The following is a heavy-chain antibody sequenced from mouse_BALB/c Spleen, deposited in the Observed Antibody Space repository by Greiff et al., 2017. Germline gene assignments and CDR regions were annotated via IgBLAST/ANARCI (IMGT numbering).Heavy chain of an antibody. D-gene: IGHD3-3*01. CDR2: INPSNGRT. J-gene: IGHJ3*01. V-gene: IGHV1S81*02. Sequence: VQLQQSGAELVKPGASVKLSCKASGYTFTSYWMHWVKQRPGQGLEWIGEINPSNGRTNYNEKFKSKATLTVDKSSSTAYMQLSSLTSEDSAVYYCARRDMGFAYWGQGTLVTVSA. CDR3: ARRDMGFAY. CDR1: GYTFTSYW.